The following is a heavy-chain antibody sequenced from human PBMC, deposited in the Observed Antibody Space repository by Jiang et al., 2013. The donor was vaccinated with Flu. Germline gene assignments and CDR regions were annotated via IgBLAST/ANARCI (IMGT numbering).Heavy chain of an antibody. D-gene: IGHD4-17*01. Sequence: GPGLVKPSQTLSLTCTVSGGSISSGGYYWSWIRQHPGKGLEWIGYIYYSGSTYYNPSLKSRVTISVDTSKNQFSLKLSSVTAADTAVYYCARDPRPSLYGDYGDATGYFDYWGPGNPGHRLL. CDR3: ARDPRPSLYGDYGDATGYFDY. CDR2: IYYSGST. CDR1: GGSISSGGYY. J-gene: IGHJ4*02. V-gene: IGHV4-31*03.